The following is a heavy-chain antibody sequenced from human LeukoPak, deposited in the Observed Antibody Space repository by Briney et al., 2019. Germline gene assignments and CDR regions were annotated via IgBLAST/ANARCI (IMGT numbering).Heavy chain of an antibody. CDR3: AREADCSGGDCYRRAFDI. CDR1: GFTFSSYA. J-gene: IGHJ3*02. CDR2: IYYDGSNQ. Sequence: GESLRLSCAASGFTFSSYAMHWVRQAPGKGLEWVAAIYYDGSNQYYVDSVKGRFTISRDISKNTLFLQMNSLRAEDTAVYYCAREADCSGGDCYRRAFDIWGQGTMVTVSS. D-gene: IGHD2-15*01. V-gene: IGHV3-33*01.